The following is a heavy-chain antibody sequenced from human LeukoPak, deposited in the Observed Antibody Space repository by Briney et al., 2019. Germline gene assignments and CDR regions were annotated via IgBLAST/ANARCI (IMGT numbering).Heavy chain of an antibody. Sequence: ETLSLTCTVSGGSISSYYWSWIRQPPGKGLEWIGYIYYSGSTNYNPSLKSRVTISVDTSKNQFSLKLSSVTAADTAVYYCVRGTVRGVIGSYYFDYWGQGTLVTVSS. CDR3: VRGTVRGVIGSYYFDY. D-gene: IGHD3-10*01. CDR2: IYYSGST. J-gene: IGHJ4*02. CDR1: GGSISSYY. V-gene: IGHV4-59*01.